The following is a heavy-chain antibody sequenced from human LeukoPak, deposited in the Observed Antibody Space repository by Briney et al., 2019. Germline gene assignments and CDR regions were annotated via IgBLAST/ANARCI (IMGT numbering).Heavy chain of an antibody. J-gene: IGHJ2*01. CDR1: GGSFSGYY. Sequence: PSETLSLTCAVYGGSFSGYYWSWIRQPPGKGLEWIGEINHSGSTNYNPSLKSRVTISVDTSKNQFSLKLSSVTAADTAVYYCAAQYWYSDLWGRGTLVTVSS. CDR2: INHSGST. V-gene: IGHV4-34*01. CDR3: AAQYWYSDL.